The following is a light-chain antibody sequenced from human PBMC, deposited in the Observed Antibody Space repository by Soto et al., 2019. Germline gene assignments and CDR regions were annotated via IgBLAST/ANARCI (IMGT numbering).Light chain of an antibody. CDR1: SSDVGGSIF. J-gene: IGLJ1*01. V-gene: IGLV2-14*01. CDR3: SSYTISSTRHV. Sequence: QSLITHPASVSGSPGQSITISCTGTSSDVGGSIFVSWYQQYPGKAPKLMIFEVSHRPSGVSNRFSGSRSGNTASLTISGLQAEDEADYYCSSYTISSTRHVFGTWTKVTVL. CDR2: EVS.